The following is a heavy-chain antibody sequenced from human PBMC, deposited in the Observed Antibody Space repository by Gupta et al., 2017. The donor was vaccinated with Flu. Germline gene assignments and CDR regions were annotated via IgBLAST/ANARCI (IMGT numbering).Heavy chain of an antibody. Sequence: VQLVESGGGLVQPGGSLRLSCAASGFTLSSYEMNWVRQAPGKGLEWVSYISGSGSTKYYADSVKGRFTISRDNAKNSLYLQMNSLRAEDTAVYYCARGGYSSFSFDYWGQGTLVTVSS. J-gene: IGHJ4*02. CDR1: GFTLSSYE. D-gene: IGHD5-18*01. V-gene: IGHV3-48*03. CDR3: ARGGYSSFSFDY. CDR2: ISGSGSTK.